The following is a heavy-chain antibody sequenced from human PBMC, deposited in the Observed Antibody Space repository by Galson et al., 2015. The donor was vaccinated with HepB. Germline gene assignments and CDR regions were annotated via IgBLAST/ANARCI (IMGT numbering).Heavy chain of an antibody. V-gene: IGHV1-46*01. J-gene: IGHJ5*02. D-gene: IGHD5-12*01. CDR1: GYTFTDFY. CDR2: IYPGGTYS. CDR3: ARDSSWGWLSPDH. Sequence: SVKVSCKASGYTFTDFYIHWVRQAPGQGLEWMGTIYPGGTYSGFAQTFQGRVSVTSDTSTTTVYMELSSLRYEDTAVYYCARDSSWGWLSPDHWGQGTLLTVSS.